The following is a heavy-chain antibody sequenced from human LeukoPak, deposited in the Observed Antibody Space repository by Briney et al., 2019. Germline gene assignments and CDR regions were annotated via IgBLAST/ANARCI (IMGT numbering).Heavy chain of an antibody. V-gene: IGHV3-20*04. CDR1: GFAFDDQG. CDR2: LNWNGGVT. CDR3: ARALSGYIYRDAFDI. Sequence: GGSLRLSCTASGFAFDDQGMSWVRQAPGKGLEWVSGLNWNGGVTGYIDSVKGRFTISRDNANNSLYLQMNGLRAEDTALYYCARALSGYIYRDAFDIWGQGTMVPVSS. D-gene: IGHD5-24*01. J-gene: IGHJ3*02.